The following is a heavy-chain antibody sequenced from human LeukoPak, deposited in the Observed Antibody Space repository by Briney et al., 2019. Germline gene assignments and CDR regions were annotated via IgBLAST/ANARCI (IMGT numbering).Heavy chain of an antibody. D-gene: IGHD3-22*01. Sequence: PGGSLRLSCAASGFTFSSYWMHWVRQAPGKGLVWVSRIKSDGSTNYADSVKGRFTISRDNAKNTVSLQMNSLRAEDTGVYYCARAPSESGGYYPEYFRHWGQGTLVTVSS. CDR3: ARAPSESGGYYPEYFRH. J-gene: IGHJ1*01. V-gene: IGHV3-74*01. CDR2: IKSDGST. CDR1: GFTFSSYW.